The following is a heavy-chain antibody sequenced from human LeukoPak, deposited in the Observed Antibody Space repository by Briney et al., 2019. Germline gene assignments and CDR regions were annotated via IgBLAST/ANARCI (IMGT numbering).Heavy chain of an antibody. CDR1: GFTFSSYA. CDR2: ISYGGSNK. Sequence: GGSLRLSCAASGFTFSSYAMHWVRQAPGKGLEWVAVISYGGSNKYYADSVKGRFTISRDNSKNTLYLQMNSLRAEDTAVYYCARDGTFDYWGQGTLVTVSS. J-gene: IGHJ4*02. CDR3: ARDGTFDY. D-gene: IGHD1-26*01. V-gene: IGHV3-30-3*01.